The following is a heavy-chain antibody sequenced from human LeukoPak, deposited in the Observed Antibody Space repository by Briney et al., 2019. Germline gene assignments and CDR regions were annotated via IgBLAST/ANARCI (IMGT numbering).Heavy chain of an antibody. V-gene: IGHV4-30-4*01. CDR1: GGSISSGDYY. CDR3: ARIHNYSNYPNYFDY. J-gene: IGHJ4*02. CDR2: IYYSGST. D-gene: IGHD4-11*01. Sequence: SETLSLTCTVSGGSISSGDYYWSWIRQPPWKGLEWIGYIYYSGSTYYNPSLKSRVTISVDTSKNQFSLKLSSVTAADTAVYYCARIHNYSNYPNYFDYWGQGTLVTVSS.